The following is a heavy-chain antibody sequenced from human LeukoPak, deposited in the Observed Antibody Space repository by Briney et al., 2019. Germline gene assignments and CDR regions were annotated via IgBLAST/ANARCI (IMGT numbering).Heavy chain of an antibody. V-gene: IGHV1-69*05. CDR3: AAGGLDTAIFDY. Sequence: ASVKVSCKASGGTFSSYAISWVRQAPGQGLEWMGRIIPIFGTANYAQKFQGRVKITTDESTSTAYMELSSLRSEDTAVYYCAAGGLDTAIFDYWGQGTLVTVSS. D-gene: IGHD5-18*01. CDR2: IIPIFGTA. J-gene: IGHJ4*02. CDR1: GGTFSSYA.